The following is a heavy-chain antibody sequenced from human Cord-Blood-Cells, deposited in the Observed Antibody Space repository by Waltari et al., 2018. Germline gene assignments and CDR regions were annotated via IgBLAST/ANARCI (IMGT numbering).Heavy chain of an antibody. D-gene: IGHD7-27*01. J-gene: IGHJ4*02. CDR2: INHSGRP. Sequence: QLQQSGAGLLMPSECLLLTCADYGGYFSGSYRRWVPQSPGKGLEWIGKINHSGRPNYNPSLKSRVTISVDTSKNQFSLKLSSVTAADTAVYYCARGTRQTGDPIYYDYWGQGTLVTVSS. CDR3: ARGTRQTGDPIYYDY. V-gene: IGHV4-34*01. CDR1: GGYFSGSY.